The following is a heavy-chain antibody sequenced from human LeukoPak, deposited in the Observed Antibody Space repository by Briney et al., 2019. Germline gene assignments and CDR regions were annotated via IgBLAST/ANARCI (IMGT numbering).Heavy chain of an antibody. CDR1: GGSFSGYY. J-gene: IGHJ3*02. Sequence: PSETLSLTCAVYGGSFSGYYWSWIRQPPGKGLEWIGEINHSGSTNYNPSPKSRVTISVDTSKNQFSLKLSSVTAADTAVYYCARGGIIAARPGRAFDIWGQGTMVTVSS. CDR2: INHSGST. D-gene: IGHD6-6*01. CDR3: ARGGIIAARPGRAFDI. V-gene: IGHV4-34*01.